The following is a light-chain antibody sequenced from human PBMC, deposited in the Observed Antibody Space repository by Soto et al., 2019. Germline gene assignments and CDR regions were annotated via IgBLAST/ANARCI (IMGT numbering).Light chain of an antibody. V-gene: IGKV3-11*01. CDR3: KQFTDGPVT. Sequence: EIVLTQSPATLSLSPGERATLSCRASQNVRSYLAWYQQKPGQAPRLLIYDASSRATGVPARFSGSGSGTDFTLTISSLEPEDFALYYCKQFTDGPVTFGPGTKVDIK. CDR2: DAS. J-gene: IGKJ3*01. CDR1: QNVRSY.